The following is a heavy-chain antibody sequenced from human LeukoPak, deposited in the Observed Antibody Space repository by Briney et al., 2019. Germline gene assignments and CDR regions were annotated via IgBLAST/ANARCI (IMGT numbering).Heavy chain of an antibody. J-gene: IGHJ4*02. V-gene: IGHV3-49*04. Sequence: GGSLRLSCTASGFTFGDYAMSWVRQAPGKGLEWVSFIRSKAYGGTTEYAASVKGRFTISRDDSKSIAYLQMNSLKTEDTAAYYCTRVSLVAASVFFDYWGPGTLVTVSS. D-gene: IGHD2-15*01. CDR1: GFTFGDYA. CDR3: TRVSLVAASVFFDY. CDR2: IRSKAYGGTT.